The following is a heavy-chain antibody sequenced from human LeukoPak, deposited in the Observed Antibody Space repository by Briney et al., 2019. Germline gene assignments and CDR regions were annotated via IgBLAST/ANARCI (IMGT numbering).Heavy chain of an antibody. CDR2: IYTSGST. J-gene: IGHJ6*02. Sequence: PSETLSLTCTVSGGSISSYYWSWIRQPAGKGLEWIGRIYTSGSTNYNPSLKSRVTMSVDTSKNQFSLQLNSVTPEDTAVYYCARGTGYSGYGSYYYYYYGMDVWGQETTVTVSS. CDR3: ARGTGYSGYGSYYYYYYGMDV. D-gene: IGHD5-12*01. V-gene: IGHV4-4*07. CDR1: GGSISSYY.